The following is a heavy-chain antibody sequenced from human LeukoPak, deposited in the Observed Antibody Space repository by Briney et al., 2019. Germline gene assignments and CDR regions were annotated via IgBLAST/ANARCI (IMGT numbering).Heavy chain of an antibody. D-gene: IGHD6-6*01. CDR2: ISSSGSTI. CDR1: GFTFSSYE. CDR3: ARAGGVYSSSRHFDY. Sequence: QPGGSLRLSCAASGFTFSSYEMNWVRQAPGKGLEWVSYISSSGSTIYYADSVKGRFTISRDNAKNSLYLQMNSLRAEDTAVYYCARAGGVYSSSRHFDYWGQGTLVTVSS. V-gene: IGHV3-48*03. J-gene: IGHJ4*02.